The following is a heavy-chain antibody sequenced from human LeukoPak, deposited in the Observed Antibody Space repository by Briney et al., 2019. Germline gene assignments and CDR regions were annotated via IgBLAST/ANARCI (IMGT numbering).Heavy chain of an antibody. J-gene: IGHJ4*02. CDR3: ARVPDYYDSSELAPWDY. V-gene: IGHV1-69*13. CDR2: IIPIFGTA. Sequence: SVKVSCKASGGTFSSYAISWVRQAPGQGLEWMGGIIPIFGTANYAQKFQGRVTITADESTSTAYMELRSLRSDDTAVYYCARVPDYYDSSELAPWDYWGQGTLVTVSS. CDR1: GGTFSSYA. D-gene: IGHD3-22*01.